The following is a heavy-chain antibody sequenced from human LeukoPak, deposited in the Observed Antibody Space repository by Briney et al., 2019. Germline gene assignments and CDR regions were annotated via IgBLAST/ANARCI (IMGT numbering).Heavy chain of an antibody. J-gene: IGHJ4*02. CDR1: GGSISTYY. D-gene: IGHD5-18*01. CDR2: ILYSGGT. Sequence: SETLSLTCTVSGGSISTYYRSWIRQPPGKGLEWIGYILYSGGTNYNPSLKSRVTISLDTSKNHLSLKLSSVTAADTAVYYCARELCGYSYECYFDYWGQGTLVTVSS. V-gene: IGHV4-59*01. CDR3: ARELCGYSYECYFDY.